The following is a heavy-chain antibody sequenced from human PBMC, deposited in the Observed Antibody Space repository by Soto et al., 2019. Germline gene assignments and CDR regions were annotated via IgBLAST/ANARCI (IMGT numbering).Heavy chain of an antibody. CDR2: IYYSGST. Sequence: SETLSLTCTVSGGSVSSGNYYWSWNRQSPGKGLEWIGFIYYSGSTSYNPSLKSRVTISVDTPKNQFSLKLSSVTAADTSVYYCAKNWNWGSLVHWGQGTLVTVSS. D-gene: IGHD7-27*01. V-gene: IGHV4-61*01. J-gene: IGHJ4*02. CDR3: AKNWNWGSLVH. CDR1: GGSVSSGNYY.